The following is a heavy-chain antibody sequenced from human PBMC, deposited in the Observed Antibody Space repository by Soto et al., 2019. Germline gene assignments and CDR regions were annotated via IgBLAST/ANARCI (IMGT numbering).Heavy chain of an antibody. J-gene: IGHJ4*02. CDR2: ITYDGSNQ. CDR1: GFIFSSYT. D-gene: IGHD1-26*01. CDR3: ARAPSGSYPEFDY. V-gene: IGHV3-30-3*01. Sequence: PVGSLRLSCAASGFIFSSYTMDWVRQAPGKGLEWVGVITYDGSNQYYADSVKGRFTISRDNSRNMLFLQMNSLRPDDTAVYYCARAPSGSYPEFDYWGQGTLVTVSS.